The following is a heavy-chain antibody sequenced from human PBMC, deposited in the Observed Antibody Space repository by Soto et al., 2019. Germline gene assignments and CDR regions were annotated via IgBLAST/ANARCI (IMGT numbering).Heavy chain of an antibody. Sequence: PGGSLRLSCAASGFTFSSYAMSWVRQAPGKGLEWVSAISGSGGSTYYADSVKGRFTISRDNSKNTLYLQMNSLRAEDTAVYYCAKDGSTPHYPDSSGYHDYWGQGTLVTVSS. CDR1: GFTFSSYA. V-gene: IGHV3-23*01. CDR3: AKDGSTPHYPDSSGYHDY. CDR2: ISGSGGST. J-gene: IGHJ4*02. D-gene: IGHD3-22*01.